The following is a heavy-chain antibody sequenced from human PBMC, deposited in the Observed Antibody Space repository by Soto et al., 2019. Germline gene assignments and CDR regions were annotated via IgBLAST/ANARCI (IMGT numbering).Heavy chain of an antibody. V-gene: IGHV3-30*18. CDR3: AKDHIYSSGWYGGDYYFDY. CDR2: ISYDGSNK. Sequence: SLRLSCAASGFTFSSYGMHWVRQAPGKGLEWVAVISYDGSNKYYADSVKGRFTISRDNSKNTLYLQMNSLRAEDTAVYYCAKDHIYSSGWYGGDYYFDYWGQGTLVTVSS. D-gene: IGHD6-19*01. CDR1: GFTFSSYG. J-gene: IGHJ4*02.